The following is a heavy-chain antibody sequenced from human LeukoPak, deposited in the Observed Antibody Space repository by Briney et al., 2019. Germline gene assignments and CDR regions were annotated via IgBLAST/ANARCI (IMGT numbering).Heavy chain of an antibody. CDR1: GDSISSSSYY. CDR3: ARVRGYCSGGSCYSFPDY. V-gene: IGHV4-39*01. J-gene: IGHJ4*02. CDR2: IHYSGST. Sequence: SSETLSLTCTVSGDSISSSSYYWGWIRQPPGRGLEWIGSIHYSGSTYYNPSLKSRVTISVDTSKNQFSLKLSSVTAADTAVYYCARVRGYCSGGSCYSFPDYWGQGTLVTVSS. D-gene: IGHD2-15*01.